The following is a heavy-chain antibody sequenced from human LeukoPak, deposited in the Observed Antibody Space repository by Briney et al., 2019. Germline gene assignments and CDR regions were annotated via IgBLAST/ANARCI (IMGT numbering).Heavy chain of an antibody. CDR2: LNPNSGNT. CDR1: GYTFTSYD. V-gene: IGHV1-8*01. CDR3: ARSYSSSWYNYYYYGMDV. Sequence: ASVKVSCKASGYTFTSYDINWVRQATGQGLGWMGWLNPNSGNTGYAQKFQGRVTMTRNTSISTAYMELSSLRSEDTAVYYCARSYSSSWYNYYYYGMDVWGQGTTVTVSS. J-gene: IGHJ6*02. D-gene: IGHD6-13*01.